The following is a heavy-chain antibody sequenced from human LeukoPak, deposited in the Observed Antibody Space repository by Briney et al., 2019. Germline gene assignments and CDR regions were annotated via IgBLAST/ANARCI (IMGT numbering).Heavy chain of an antibody. J-gene: IGHJ4*02. CDR3: TRDPRTLDY. V-gene: IGHV3-11*01. D-gene: IGHD3/OR15-3a*01. Sequence: GGSLRLSCAASGFTFSGYYMTWIRQAPGKGLEWISHISGSGSSILYADSVNGRFTVSRDNAKNSLYLQMNSLRAEDTAVYYCTRDPRTLDYWGQGTLVTVSS. CDR1: GFTFSGYY. CDR2: ISGSGSSI.